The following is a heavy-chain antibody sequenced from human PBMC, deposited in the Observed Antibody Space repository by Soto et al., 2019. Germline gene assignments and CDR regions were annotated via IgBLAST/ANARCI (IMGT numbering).Heavy chain of an antibody. CDR1: GFSLSTSGVG. V-gene: IGHV2-5*02. Sequence: QITLKESGPTLVKPTQTLTLTCTFSGFSLSTSGVGVGWIRQPPGKALEWLALIYWDDDKRYSPSLKSRLTITKDTSKNQVVLTMTTMDPVDTATYYCAHTVKDGYNYYCFDYWGQGTLVTVSS. CDR3: AHTVKDGYNYYCFDY. D-gene: IGHD5-12*01. J-gene: IGHJ4*02. CDR2: IYWDDDK.